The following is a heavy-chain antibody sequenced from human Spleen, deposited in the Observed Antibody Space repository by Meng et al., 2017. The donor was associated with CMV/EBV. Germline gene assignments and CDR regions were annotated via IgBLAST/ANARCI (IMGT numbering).Heavy chain of an antibody. J-gene: IGHJ6*02. CDR1: GYNFASYG. V-gene: IGHV1-69*05. Sequence: SVKVSCKASGYNFASYGLSWVRQAPGQGLEWMGGIIPLSGTTKYAQKFQGRVTIATDESTTTVYMLLTRLRSEDTAVYYCARLGYCSSTSCYYYYYAMDVWGQGTTVTVSS. CDR3: ARLGYCSSTSCYYYYYAMDV. CDR2: IIPLSGTT. D-gene: IGHD2-2*01.